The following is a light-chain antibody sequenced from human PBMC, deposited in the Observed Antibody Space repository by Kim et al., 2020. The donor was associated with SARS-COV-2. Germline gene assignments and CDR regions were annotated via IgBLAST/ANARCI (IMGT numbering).Light chain of an antibody. CDR1: SSNIGSNT. CDR2: SNN. Sequence: QSVLTQPPSASGTPGQRVTISCSGSSSNIGSNTVNWYQQLPGTAPKLLIYSNNQRPSGVPDRFSGSKSGTSASLAISGLHSEDESDYYCAAWDDSLNGRWVFGGGTQLTVL. V-gene: IGLV1-44*01. CDR3: AAWDDSLNGRWV. J-gene: IGLJ3*02.